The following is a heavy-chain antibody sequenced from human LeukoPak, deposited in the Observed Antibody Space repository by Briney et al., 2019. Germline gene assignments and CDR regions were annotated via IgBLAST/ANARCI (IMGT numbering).Heavy chain of an antibody. J-gene: IGHJ4*02. CDR3: ARHTVATSL. Sequence: PGGSLRLSCAASGFTFSSSWMSWVRQAPWKGLEWVGNINQEGRDKYYVDSVKGRFTISRDNGKNSLYLQMNSLRADDTAVYYCARHTVATSLWGQGALVTVSS. CDR2: INQEGRDK. V-gene: IGHV3-7*01. CDR1: GFTFSSSW. D-gene: IGHD4-17*01.